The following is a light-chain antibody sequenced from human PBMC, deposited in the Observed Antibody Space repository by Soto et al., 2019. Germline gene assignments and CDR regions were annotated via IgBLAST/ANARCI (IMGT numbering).Light chain of an antibody. Sequence: QSALTQPASLSGSPGQSITISCTGTSSDIGGYNYVSWYQQHPGKAPKLMIYGVSDRPSGVSTRFSGSRSGTTASLTISGLQAEDEADYYCISYTSSSTRVFGGGTQLTVL. CDR2: GVS. CDR3: ISYTSSSTRV. CDR1: SSDIGGYNY. V-gene: IGLV2-14*01. J-gene: IGLJ2*01.